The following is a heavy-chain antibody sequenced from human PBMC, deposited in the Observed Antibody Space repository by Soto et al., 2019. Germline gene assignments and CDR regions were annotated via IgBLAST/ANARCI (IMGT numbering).Heavy chain of an antibody. D-gene: IGHD3-22*01. V-gene: IGHV3-15*07. Sequence: GGSLRLSCAASGFTFSNAWMNWVRQAPGKGLEWVGRIKSKTDGGTTDYAAPVKGRFTISRDDSKNTLYLQMNSLKTEDTAVYYCTTGNYYDSSGYWHEFHYYYGMDVWGQGTTVTVSS. CDR1: GFTFSNAW. CDR2: IKSKTDGGTT. J-gene: IGHJ6*02. CDR3: TTGNYYDSSGYWHEFHYYYGMDV.